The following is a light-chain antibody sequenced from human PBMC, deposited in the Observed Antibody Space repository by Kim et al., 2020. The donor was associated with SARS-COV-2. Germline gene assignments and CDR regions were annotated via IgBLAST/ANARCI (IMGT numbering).Light chain of an antibody. Sequence: GKPITLSCAASGGSIASNYVQWYQQRPGSAPPSVIYEDNQRPSGVPDRFSGSIDGSSNSASLTISGLKTEDEADYYCQSYDSSLWVFGGGTQLTVL. CDR2: EDN. CDR3: QSYDSSLWV. CDR1: GGSIASNY. J-gene: IGLJ3*02. V-gene: IGLV6-57*02.